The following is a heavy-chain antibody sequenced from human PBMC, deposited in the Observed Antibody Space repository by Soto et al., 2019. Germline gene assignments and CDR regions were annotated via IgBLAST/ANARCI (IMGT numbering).Heavy chain of an antibody. CDR1: GFTFSGSA. V-gene: IGHV3-73*02. CDR2: IRSKANSYAT. J-gene: IGHJ4*02. Sequence: EVQLVESGGGLVQPGGSLKLPCAASGFTFSGSAMHWVRQASGKGLEWVGRIRSKANSYATAYAASVKGRFTISRDDSKNTAYLQMNSLKTEDTAVYYCTTYLETTIHPSPQDSTVTYVDYWGQGTLVTVSS. D-gene: IGHD4-17*01. CDR3: TTYLETTIHPSPQDSTVTYVDY.